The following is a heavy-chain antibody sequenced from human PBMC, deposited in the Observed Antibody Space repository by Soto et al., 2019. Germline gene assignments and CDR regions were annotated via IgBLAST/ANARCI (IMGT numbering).Heavy chain of an antibody. CDR3: SRGRPRDGYNSGHSDFDI. CDR2: FYARGNT. CDR1: GGSISSDY. D-gene: IGHD5-12*01. V-gene: IGHV4-59*01. J-gene: IGHJ3*02. Sequence: SETLSLTCTVSGGSISSDYWCWIRLSPGKGLECIGSFYARGNTNYNPSLRSRFTISVDTSKTQFSLNLSSVTAADTAVYYCSRGRPRDGYNSGHSDFDIWGQGTMVTVSS.